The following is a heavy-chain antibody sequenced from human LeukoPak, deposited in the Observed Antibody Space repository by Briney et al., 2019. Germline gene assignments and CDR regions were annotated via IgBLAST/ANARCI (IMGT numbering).Heavy chain of an antibody. J-gene: IGHJ5*02. CDR1: GFTFSSYS. D-gene: IGHD3-3*01. V-gene: IGHV3-21*01. Sequence: PGGSLRLSCAASGFTFSSYSMNWVRQAPGKGLEWVSSISSSSSYIYYADSVKGRFTISRDNAKNSLYLQMNSLRAEDTAVYYCARDGPGWGYDFWSGTSPGPHNWFDPWGQGTLVTVSS. CDR2: ISSSSSYI. CDR3: ARDGPGWGYDFWSGTSPGPHNWFDP.